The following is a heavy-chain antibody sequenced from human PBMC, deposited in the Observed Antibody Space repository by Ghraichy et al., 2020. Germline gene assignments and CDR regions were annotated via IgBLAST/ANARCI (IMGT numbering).Heavy chain of an antibody. V-gene: IGHV3-48*01. CDR1: GFTFSSYT. CDR2: ITSSSTTT. Sequence: GTLNISCVASGFTFSSYTMNWVRQAPGKGLEWVSYITSSSTTTYYADSVKGRFTVSRDNAKNSLYLHINSLRAEDTAVYYCAKKAYSSDWYEGDFDYWGQGTLVTVSS. CDR3: AKKAYSSDWYEGDFDY. J-gene: IGHJ4*02. D-gene: IGHD6-19*01.